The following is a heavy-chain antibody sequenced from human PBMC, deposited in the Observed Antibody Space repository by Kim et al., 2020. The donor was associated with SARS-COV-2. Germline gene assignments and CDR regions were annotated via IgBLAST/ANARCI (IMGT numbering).Heavy chain of an antibody. CDR3: VRGVSRDY. Sequence: GGSLRLSCTASGFIFSRYDMHWVRQAPGKGLEWVAVMSHDGINKYYADSVKGRFTISRDNSKNTLYLQMISLRAEDTAMFYCVRGVSRDYWGQGTLVTVSS. V-gene: IGHV3-33*05. CDR1: GFIFSRYD. J-gene: IGHJ4*02. CDR2: MSHDGINK.